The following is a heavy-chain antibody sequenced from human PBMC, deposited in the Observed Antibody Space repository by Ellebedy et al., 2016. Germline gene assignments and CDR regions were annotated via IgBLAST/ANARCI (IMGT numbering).Heavy chain of an antibody. D-gene: IGHD6-25*01. CDR3: ARMPVYSGSFGWFDP. J-gene: IGHJ5*02. V-gene: IGHV4-59*01. Sequence: SETLSLTCTVSGGSFIGYYWSWLRQPPGQGLQWIAYIYSSGTTNFHPSLRRRVTISLDTSKSQFSLKLPSVTAADTAVYYCARMPVYSGSFGWFDPWGQGTLVAVSS. CDR1: GGSFIGYY. CDR2: IYSSGTT.